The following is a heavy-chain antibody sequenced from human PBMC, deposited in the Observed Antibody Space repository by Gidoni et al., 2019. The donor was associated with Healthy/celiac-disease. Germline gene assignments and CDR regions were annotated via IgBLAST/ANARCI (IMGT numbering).Heavy chain of an antibody. V-gene: IGHV3-13*04. CDR1: GFPFSSYD. CDR3: ARGINYYGSDPHFDY. D-gene: IGHD3-10*01. J-gene: IGHJ4*02. CDR2: IGTAGDT. Sequence: EVQLVESGGGLVQPGGSLRLSCAASGFPFSSYDMHWVRQATGKGLEWVSAIGTAGDTYYPGSVKGRFTISRENAKNSLYLQMNSLRAGDTAVYYCARGINYYGSDPHFDYWGQGTLVTVSS.